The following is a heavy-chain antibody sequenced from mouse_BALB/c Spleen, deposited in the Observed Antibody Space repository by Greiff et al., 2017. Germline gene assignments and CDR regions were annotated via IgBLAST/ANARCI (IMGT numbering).Heavy chain of an antibody. CDR2: INPYNGAT. CDR1: GYSFTGYY. CDR3: AYYGSSFYAMDY. D-gene: IGHD1-1*01. J-gene: IGHJ4*01. V-gene: IGHV1-31*01. Sequence: VQLQQSGPELVKPGASVKISCKASGYSFTGYYMHWVKQSHVKSLEWIGRINPYNGATSYNQNFKDKASLTVDKSSSTAYMELHSLTSEDSAVYYCAYYGSSFYAMDYWGQGTSVTVSS.